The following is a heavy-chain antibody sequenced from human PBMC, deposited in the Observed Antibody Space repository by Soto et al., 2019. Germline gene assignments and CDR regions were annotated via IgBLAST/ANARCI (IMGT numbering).Heavy chain of an antibody. CDR1: GGSVSSYY. CDR3: AREGEIAAADDWFDP. D-gene: IGHD6-13*01. Sequence: ESLSLACAVSGGSVSSYYWSWIRQPPGKGLEWIGYIYYSGSTNYNPSLKSRVTISVDTSKNQFSLKLSSVTAADTAVYYCAREGEIAAADDWFDPWGQGTLVTVSS. J-gene: IGHJ5*02. CDR2: IYYSGST. V-gene: IGHV4-59*02.